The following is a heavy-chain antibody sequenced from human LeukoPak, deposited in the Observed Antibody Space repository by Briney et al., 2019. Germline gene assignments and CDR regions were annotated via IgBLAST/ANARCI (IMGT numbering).Heavy chain of an antibody. Sequence: GGSLRLSCAASGFTFSSYGMHWVRQAPGKGLEWVAVISYDGSNKYYADSVKGRFTISRDNSKNTLYLQMNSLRVEDTAVYYCARVLLWFGEALDYGMDVWGQGTTVTVSS. CDR1: GFTFSSYG. V-gene: IGHV3-30*03. J-gene: IGHJ6*02. CDR3: ARVLLWFGEALDYGMDV. CDR2: ISYDGSNK. D-gene: IGHD3-10*01.